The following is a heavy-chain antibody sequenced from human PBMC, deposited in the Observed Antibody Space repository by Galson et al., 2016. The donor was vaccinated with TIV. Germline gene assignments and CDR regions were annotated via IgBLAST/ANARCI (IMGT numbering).Heavy chain of an antibody. D-gene: IGHD2-21*01. CDR2: FNAGNGNT. Sequence: SVKVSCKASGYTFAIYAMHWVRQAPGQRLEWLGWFNAGNGNTKYSQRFQGRVTITWDTSASTAYMELSSLRFEDTAVYYYARPPYCGGDCYKYDHLGQGTRVTVYS. J-gene: IGHJ4*02. V-gene: IGHV1-3*01. CDR1: GYTFAIYA. CDR3: ARPPYCGGDCYKYDH.